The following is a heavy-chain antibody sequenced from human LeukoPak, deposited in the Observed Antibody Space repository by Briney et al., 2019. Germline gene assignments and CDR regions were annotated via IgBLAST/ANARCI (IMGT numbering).Heavy chain of an antibody. CDR3: AKGYSSSGTYNTPFDY. D-gene: IGHD3-10*01. Sequence: GGSLRLSCAASGFTVSSNYMSWVRQAPGKGLEWASVISSGGSTGYVDSVKGRFTISRDYSKNTLYLQMDSLRAEDSAVYYCAKGYSSSGTYNTPFDYWGQGTLVTVSS. CDR2: ISSGGST. CDR1: GFTVSSNY. V-gene: IGHV3-53*01. J-gene: IGHJ4*02.